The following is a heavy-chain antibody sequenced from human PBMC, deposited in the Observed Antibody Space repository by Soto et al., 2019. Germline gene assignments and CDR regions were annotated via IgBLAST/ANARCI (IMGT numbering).Heavy chain of an antibody. J-gene: IGHJ4*02. CDR2: IIPIFGTA. Sequence: QVQLVQSGAEVKTPGSSVKVSCKASGGTFSSYSINWVRQAPGQGLEWMGEIIPIFGTATYAQKFQGRVTITADESTSTAYMELSSLRSEDTAVYYCAIDGGRHSGGIDYWGQGTLVTVSS. D-gene: IGHD1-26*01. CDR3: AIDGGRHSGGIDY. V-gene: IGHV1-69*01. CDR1: GGTFSSYS.